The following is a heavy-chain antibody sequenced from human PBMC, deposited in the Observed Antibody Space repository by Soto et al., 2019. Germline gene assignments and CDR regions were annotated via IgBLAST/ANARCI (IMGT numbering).Heavy chain of an antibody. Sequence: ASVKVSCKASGYTFTSYYMHWVRQAPGQGLEWMGIINPSGGSTSYAQKFQGRVTMTRDTSTSTVYMELSSLRSDDTAVYYCAREVRYDILTGYYDYYYYGMDVWGQGTTVTVSS. J-gene: IGHJ6*02. V-gene: IGHV1-46*01. CDR2: INPSGGST. CDR3: AREVRYDILTGYYDYYYYGMDV. D-gene: IGHD3-9*01. CDR1: GYTFTSYY.